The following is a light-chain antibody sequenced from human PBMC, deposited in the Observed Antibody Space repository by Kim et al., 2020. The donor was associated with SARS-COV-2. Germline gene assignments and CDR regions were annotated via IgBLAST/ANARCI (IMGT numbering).Light chain of an antibody. V-gene: IGKV1-39*01. J-gene: IGKJ2*01. CDR3: QQSYSTPYT. CDR2: AAS. Sequence: SASVGDRVTISCRASQTNGIYLNWYQHKPGKAAKLLIYAASSLQSGVPSIFSGSGSGTDFTLTISSLQPEDFATYYCQQSYSTPYTLGQGTKLEI. CDR1: QTNGIY.